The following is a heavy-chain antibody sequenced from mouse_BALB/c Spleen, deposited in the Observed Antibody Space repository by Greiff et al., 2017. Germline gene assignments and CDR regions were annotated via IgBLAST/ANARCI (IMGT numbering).Heavy chain of an antibody. CDR1: GFTFSSYG. CDR2: INSNGGST. V-gene: IGHV5-6-3*01. CDR3: ARDLRLYYYAMDY. J-gene: IGHJ4*01. Sequence: EVQVVESGGGLVQPGGSLKLSCAASGFTFSSYGMSWVRQTPDKRLELVATINSNGGSTYYPDSVKGRFTISRDNAKNTLYLQMSSLKSEDTAMYYCARDLRLYYYAMDYWGQGTSVTVSS. D-gene: IGHD2-2*01.